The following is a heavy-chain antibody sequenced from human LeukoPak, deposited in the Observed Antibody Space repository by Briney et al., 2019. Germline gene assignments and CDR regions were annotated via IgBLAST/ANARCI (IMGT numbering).Heavy chain of an antibody. J-gene: IGHJ4*02. Sequence: PGGSLRLSCAASGFTFSSYAMHWVRQAPGKGLEWVAVISYDGSNKYYADSVKGRFTISRDNSKNTLYLQINSLRAEDTAVYYCALTGGSTSLMFWGQGTLVTVSS. V-gene: IGHV3-30*04. D-gene: IGHD2-2*01. CDR2: ISYDGSNK. CDR1: GFTFSSYA. CDR3: ALTGGSTSLMF.